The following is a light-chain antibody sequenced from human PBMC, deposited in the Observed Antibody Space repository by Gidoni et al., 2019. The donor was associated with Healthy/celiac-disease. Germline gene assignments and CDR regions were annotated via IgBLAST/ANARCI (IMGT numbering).Light chain of an antibody. J-gene: IGKJ3*01. CDR1: QSVSSY. CDR3: QQRSNWPIT. CDR2: DAS. Sequence: DIVLTQSPATLSLSPGERATLSCRASQSVSSYLAWYQQKPGQAPRLLIYDASNRATGIPARFSGSGSGTDFTLTISSLEPEDFAVYYCQQRSNWPITFXPXTKVDIK. V-gene: IGKV3-11*01.